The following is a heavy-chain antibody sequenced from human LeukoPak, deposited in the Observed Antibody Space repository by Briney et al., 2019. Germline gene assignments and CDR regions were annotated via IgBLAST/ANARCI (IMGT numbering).Heavy chain of an antibody. V-gene: IGHV3-23*01. CDR3: AKDHYVSGRYDAFDI. Sequence: GGSLRLSCAASGFTFSSYAMSWIRQAPGEGLEWVSSVTTSGGSTYYADSVKGRFTISRDNATNTLYLQMNSLRAGDTAVYYCAKDHYVSGRYDAFDIWGQGTMVTVSS. D-gene: IGHD3-10*01. CDR2: VTTSGGST. J-gene: IGHJ3*02. CDR1: GFTFSSYA.